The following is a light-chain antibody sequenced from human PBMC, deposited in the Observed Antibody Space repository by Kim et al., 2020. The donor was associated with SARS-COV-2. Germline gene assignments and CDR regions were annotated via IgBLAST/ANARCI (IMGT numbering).Light chain of an antibody. J-gene: IGLJ2*01. Sequence: ALGQTVTITCQGDSIGNYYASWYQQKPGQAPLLVIYGKNDRPSGIPDRFSGSNSGNTASLTITGAQAGDEADYYCKSRDSSGSQLVFGGGTQLTVL. CDR2: GKN. CDR1: SIGNYY. V-gene: IGLV3-19*01. CDR3: KSRDSSGSQLV.